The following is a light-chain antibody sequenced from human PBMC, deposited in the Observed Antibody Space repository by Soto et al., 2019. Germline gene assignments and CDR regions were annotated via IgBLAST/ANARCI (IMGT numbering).Light chain of an antibody. J-gene: IGLJ3*02. CDR3: CSSVGSPNWV. V-gene: IGLV2-23*02. CDR2: EVN. CDR1: SSDVGSYDR. Sequence: QSALTQPASVSGSPGQSIAISCTGTSSDVGSYDRVSWYQRHPGKAPTLMIYEVNKRPSGVSNRFSGSKSGNTASLTISGLQAEDEDDSYCCSSVGSPNWVFGGGTKLTVL.